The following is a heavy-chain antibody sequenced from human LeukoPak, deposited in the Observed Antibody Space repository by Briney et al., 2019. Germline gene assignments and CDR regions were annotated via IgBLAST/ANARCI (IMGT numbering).Heavy chain of an antibody. V-gene: IGHV3-30*18. J-gene: IGHJ6*02. Sequence: GGSLRLSCAAYGFTLSSYGMDWVRQAPGKGLGWVAVISFDGSNKYYADSVKGRFTISRDNSNTTLYLQMNSLRAEDTALYYCAKDRGYCSGGGCYSYYYYGMDVWGQGTTVTVSS. CDR1: GFTLSSYG. D-gene: IGHD2-15*01. CDR2: ISFDGSNK. CDR3: AKDRGYCSGGGCYSYYYYGMDV.